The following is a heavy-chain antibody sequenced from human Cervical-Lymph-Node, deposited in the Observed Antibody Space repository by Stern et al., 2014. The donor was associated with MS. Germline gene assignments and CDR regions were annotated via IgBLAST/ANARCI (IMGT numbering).Heavy chain of an antibody. V-gene: IGHV1-46*01. Sequence: QVQLGESGAEVKKPGASLSVSCKASGYTFTSYYMHWGRQAPGQGLEWMGIMNHSGGSTSYEQTFRGRGTMTRDTSPRHDSLELSSLRSEDTAVYYCARGPRYSSGWYFSYWGQGTLVTVSS. CDR3: ARGPRYSSGWYFSY. CDR2: MNHSGGST. CDR1: GYTFTSYY. J-gene: IGHJ4*02. D-gene: IGHD6-19*01.